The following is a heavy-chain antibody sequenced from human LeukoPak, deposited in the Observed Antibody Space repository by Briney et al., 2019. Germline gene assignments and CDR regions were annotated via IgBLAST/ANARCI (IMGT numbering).Heavy chain of an antibody. V-gene: IGHV3-15*01. CDR2: IRTKIEGETT. Sequence: SGGPLRLSCAASGFNFNYVWMNWVRQAPGKGLEWVGRIRTKIEGETTDYAAPVKGRFTISRDDSKTTLFLEMNSLKTADSAVYYCTTERNWELLRPYGLDIWGQGTTVIVSS. D-gene: IGHD1-26*01. J-gene: IGHJ6*02. CDR1: GFNFNYVW. CDR3: TTERNWELLRPYGLDI.